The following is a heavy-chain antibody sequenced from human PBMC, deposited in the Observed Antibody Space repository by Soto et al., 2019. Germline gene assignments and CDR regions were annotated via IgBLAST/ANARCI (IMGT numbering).Heavy chain of an antibody. CDR1: GFTLSNAW. V-gene: IGHV3-15*07. D-gene: IGHD3-3*01. CDR2: IKSKTDGGTT. Sequence: GGSLSLSCAASGFTLSNAWMSWVRQAPGKGLEWVGRIKSKTDGGTTDHAAPVKGRFTISRDDSKNTLYLQMNSLKTEDTAVYYCTTIFGVVVAGHYGMDAWGQGTTVTVSS. CDR3: TTIFGVVVAGHYGMDA. J-gene: IGHJ6*02.